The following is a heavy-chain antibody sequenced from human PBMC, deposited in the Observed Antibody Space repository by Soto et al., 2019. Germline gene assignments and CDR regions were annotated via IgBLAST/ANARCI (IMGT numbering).Heavy chain of an antibody. CDR2: MFYSGLT. CDR3: APLSVSLSGPYGIHV. V-gene: IGHV4-39*01. Sequence: ETLSLTGSVPGSSVSSSDYYWAWQRPPPGKGLEWIGSMFYSGLTYYNPSLKSRVTLSVDTSKNQFSVRLNSVTAADTAVYFCAPLSVSLSGPYGIHVWGQGTTVTVSS. D-gene: IGHD2-15*01. CDR1: GSSVSSSDYY. J-gene: IGHJ6*02.